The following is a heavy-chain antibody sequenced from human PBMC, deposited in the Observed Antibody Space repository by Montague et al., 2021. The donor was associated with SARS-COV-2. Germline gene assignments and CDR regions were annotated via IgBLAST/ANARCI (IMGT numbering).Heavy chain of an antibody. CDR3: AGGVKGAAALDY. CDR1: GGSISSSNW. V-gene: IGHV4-4*02. Sequence: SETLSLTCAVSGGSISSSNWWNWVRQPPGKGLEWFGEIYHSGNTNYNPSLKSRVTISVDKSKNQFSLKLSSVTAADTAVYYCAGGVKGAAALDYWGQGTLVTISS. J-gene: IGHJ4*02. CDR2: IYHSGNT. D-gene: IGHD6-13*01.